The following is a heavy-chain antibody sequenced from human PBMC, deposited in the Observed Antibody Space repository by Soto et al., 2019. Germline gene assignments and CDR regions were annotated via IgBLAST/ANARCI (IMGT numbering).Heavy chain of an antibody. J-gene: IGHJ5*02. D-gene: IGHD2-21*01. CDR2: IIPIFGTA. V-gene: IGHV1-69*06. Sequence: QVQLVQSGAEVKKPGSSVKVSCKASGGTFSSYAISWVRQAPGQGLEWMGGIIPIFGTANYAQKFQGRVTITADKSTSTVSKELSSLRSEDTAVYYCARWVLGAIAASWFDPWGQGTLVTVSS. CDR3: ARWVLGAIAASWFDP. CDR1: GGTFSSYA.